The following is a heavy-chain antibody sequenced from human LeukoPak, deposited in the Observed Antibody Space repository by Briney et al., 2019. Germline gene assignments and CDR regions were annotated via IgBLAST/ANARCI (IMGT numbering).Heavy chain of an antibody. D-gene: IGHD1-26*01. Sequence: GGSLRLSCAASGFTFSSYSMNWVRQAPGKGLDWVSFISSSSSTIYYADSVKGRFTISRDDAKNSLYLQMNSLRAEDTAVYYCARDRGGSYSAIDYWGPGTLVTVSS. CDR2: ISSSSSTI. CDR3: ARDRGGSYSAIDY. CDR1: GFTFSSYS. V-gene: IGHV3-48*04. J-gene: IGHJ4*02.